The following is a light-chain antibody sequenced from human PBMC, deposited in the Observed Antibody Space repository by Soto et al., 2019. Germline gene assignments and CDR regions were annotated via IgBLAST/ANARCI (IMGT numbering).Light chain of an antibody. Sequence: EIVLTQFPGTLSLSPGERATLSCRASQSVGRNYVAWYPQKPGQAPRVIIYAASNRASGIPDRFSGSGSGSDFTLAISRLEPEDFAVYYCQQYGTSPWAFGQGTKVEIK. J-gene: IGKJ1*01. CDR3: QQYGTSPWA. V-gene: IGKV3-20*01. CDR2: AAS. CDR1: QSVGRNY.